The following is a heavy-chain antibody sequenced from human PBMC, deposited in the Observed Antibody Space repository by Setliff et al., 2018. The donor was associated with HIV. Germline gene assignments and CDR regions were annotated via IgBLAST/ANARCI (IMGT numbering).Heavy chain of an antibody. CDR2: VYYSGGT. D-gene: IGHD1-1*01. CDR3: ATTTAPAGPFDY. CDR1: GCSVSDTSYY. J-gene: IGHJ4*02. Sequence: PSETLSLTCTVSGCSVSDTSYYWGWIRQPPGKGLEWLANVYYSGGTYYNPSLKSRVTMSVDTSKNQFSLKLRSVTAADTAIYYCATTTAPAGPFDYWGLGTLVTVSS. V-gene: IGHV4-39*07.